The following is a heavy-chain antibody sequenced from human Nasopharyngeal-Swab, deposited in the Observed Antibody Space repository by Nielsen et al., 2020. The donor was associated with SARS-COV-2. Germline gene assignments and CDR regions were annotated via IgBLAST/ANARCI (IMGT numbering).Heavy chain of an antibody. CDR1: GFTFSGYA. CDR3: AKGDTNGANDAFDL. V-gene: IGHV3-23*01. D-gene: IGHD2-8*01. CDR2: ITGSGTT. Sequence: GESLKISCVASGFTFSGYAMSWVRQAPGKGLEWVSAITGSGTTYYADSVKGRFTISRDSSKNTLYLQMNSLRAEDTALYYCAKGDTNGANDAFDLWGQGTMVTVSS. J-gene: IGHJ3*01.